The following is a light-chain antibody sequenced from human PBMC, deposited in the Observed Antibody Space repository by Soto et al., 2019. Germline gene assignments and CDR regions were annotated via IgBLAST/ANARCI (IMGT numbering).Light chain of an antibody. CDR3: QHHNSYSQT. Sequence: DIQLTQSPPTLSASVGDRVTITCRASQSIRYYLAWYQQMPGKAPTLLIYGASILQSGVPSRFSGSGSGTEFTLTIRSLQTDDFATYFCQHHNSYSQTFGHGTKVEIK. CDR2: GAS. J-gene: IGKJ1*01. CDR1: QSIRYY. V-gene: IGKV1-5*01.